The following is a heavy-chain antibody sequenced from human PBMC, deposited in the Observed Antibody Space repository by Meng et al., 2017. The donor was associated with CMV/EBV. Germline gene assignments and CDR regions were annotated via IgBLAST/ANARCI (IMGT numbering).Heavy chain of an antibody. J-gene: IGHJ4*02. Sequence: SVKVSCKASGGTFSSYAISWVRQAPGQGLEWMGGIIPIFGTANYAQKFQGRVTITTDESTSTAYMELSSLRPEDTAFYYCAKSWGGTSIRYFFDYWGQGTLVTVSS. D-gene: IGHD3-16*01. CDR2: IIPIFGTA. CDR3: AKSWGGTSIRYFFDY. CDR1: GGTFSSYA. V-gene: IGHV1-69*05.